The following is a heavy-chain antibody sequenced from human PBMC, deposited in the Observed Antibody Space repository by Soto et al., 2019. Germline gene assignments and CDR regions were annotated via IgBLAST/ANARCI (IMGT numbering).Heavy chain of an antibody. CDR3: AREGRGKKAGYNGLVSLGY. V-gene: IGHV1-69*06. CDR2: IIPIFNST. D-gene: IGHD2-2*02. CDR1: GSRFSNYV. J-gene: IGHJ4*02. Sequence: KVSCKVSGSRFSNYVISWVRQAPGHGLEWLGRIIPIFNSTKYAQSFQGRVTITADKSTSTASLELSSLRSDDTAVYYCAREGRGKKAGYNGLVSLGYWGQGTLVTVSS.